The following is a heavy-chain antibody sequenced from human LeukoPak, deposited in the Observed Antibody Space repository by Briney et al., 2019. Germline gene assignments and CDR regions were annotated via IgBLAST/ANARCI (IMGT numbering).Heavy chain of an antibody. CDR2: ISGSGGST. D-gene: IGHD1-26*01. Sequence: HAGGSLRLSWAASGFTFSSYAMSGVRQAPGKGLEGGSAISGSGGSTYYADSVKGRFTISRDNSKNTLYLQMNSLRAEDTAVYSCAKDSGSEYFDYWGQGTLVTVSS. J-gene: IGHJ4*02. CDR1: GFTFSSYA. V-gene: IGHV3-23*01. CDR3: AKDSGSEYFDY.